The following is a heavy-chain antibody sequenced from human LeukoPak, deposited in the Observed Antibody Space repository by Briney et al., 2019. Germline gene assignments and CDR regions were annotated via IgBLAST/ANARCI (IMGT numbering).Heavy chain of an antibody. V-gene: IGHV3-9*01. CDR2: ISYNSDTI. Sequence: PGGTLSLSCTVSGFSIDDCAMHWIRNAQGPGLDLVSGISYNSDTIAYADSVQGRFTISRDNAKNSLYLQMNSLRAEDTALYYCAIDYCGGDCYSGWYFDLWGRGTLVTVSS. D-gene: IGHD2-21*02. CDR1: GFSIDDCA. CDR3: AIDYCGGDCYSGWYFDL. J-gene: IGHJ2*01.